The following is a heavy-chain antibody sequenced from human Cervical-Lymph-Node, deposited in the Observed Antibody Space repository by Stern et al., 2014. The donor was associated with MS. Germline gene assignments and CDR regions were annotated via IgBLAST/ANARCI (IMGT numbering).Heavy chain of an antibody. J-gene: IGHJ4*02. CDR3: ARGSDWYPLDY. V-gene: IGHV3-30*03. CDR2: ISFDGAKT. CDR1: GFAFSTYG. Sequence: VQLVEYGGGVVQPGRSLRLSCSTSGFAFSTYGMHWVRQAPGKGLEWVALISFDGAKTYYADSFKARFTISRDNPKNTLYLQMKSLRGEDTAVYYCARGSDWYPLDYWGQGTLVTVSS. D-gene: IGHD6-19*01.